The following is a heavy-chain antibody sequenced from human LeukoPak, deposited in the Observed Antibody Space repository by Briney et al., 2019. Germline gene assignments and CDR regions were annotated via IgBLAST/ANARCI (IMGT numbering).Heavy chain of an antibody. CDR2: ISAYNGNT. J-gene: IGHJ6*03. V-gene: IGHV1-18*01. CDR3: ARGKGDYYGSGSYYNVDGYYYYMDV. D-gene: IGHD3-10*01. CDR1: GYTFTSYG. Sequence: ASVKVSCKASGYTFTSYGISWVRQAPGQGLEWMGWISAYNGNTNYAQKLQGRVTMTTDTSTSTAYMELRSLRSDDTAVYYCARGKGDYYGSGSYYNVDGYYYYMDVWGKGTTVTVSS.